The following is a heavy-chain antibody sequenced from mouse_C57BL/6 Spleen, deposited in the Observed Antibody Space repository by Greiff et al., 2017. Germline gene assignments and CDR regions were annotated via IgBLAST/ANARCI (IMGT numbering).Heavy chain of an antibody. J-gene: IGHJ2*01. CDR2: IKPGNGGT. Sequence: VQLQQPGTELVKPGASVTLSCKASGYTFTSYWMHWVKQRPGQGLEWIGNIKPGNGGTNYNEKFKSKATLTVDKSSSTAYMQLSSLTSEDSAVYYCARWDWDYDYDFDYWGQGTTLTVSS. CDR1: GYTFTSYW. V-gene: IGHV1-53*01. D-gene: IGHD2-4*01. CDR3: ARWDWDYDYDFDY.